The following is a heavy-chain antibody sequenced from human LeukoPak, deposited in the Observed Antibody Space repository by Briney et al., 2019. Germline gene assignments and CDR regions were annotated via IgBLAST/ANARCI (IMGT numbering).Heavy chain of an antibody. D-gene: IGHD6-13*01. V-gene: IGHV3-7*01. CDR3: MTASRSSSWPPPT. Sequence: QTGGSQRLSCAASGFTFSSHWMNWVRQAPGKGLEWVANIKQDGSEKKYVDSVKGRFTISRDNAKNSLYLQMNSLRAEDTAMYYCMTASRSSSWPPPTWGQGTLVTVSS. J-gene: IGHJ5*02. CDR1: GFTFSSHW. CDR2: IKQDGSEK.